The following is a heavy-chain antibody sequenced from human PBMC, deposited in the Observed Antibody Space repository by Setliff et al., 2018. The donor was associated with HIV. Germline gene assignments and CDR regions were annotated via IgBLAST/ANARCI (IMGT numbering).Heavy chain of an antibody. CDR1: GLNLTNHW. Sequence: PGGSLRLSCTASGLNLTNHWMAWVRQAPGKGLEWVAVISYDGSNKYYADSVKGRFTISRDNSKNTLYLQMNSLRAEDTAVYYCARDAYSGYDFWGQGTLVTVSS. J-gene: IGHJ4*02. CDR2: ISYDGSNK. D-gene: IGHD5-12*01. CDR3: ARDAYSGYDF. V-gene: IGHV3-30*01.